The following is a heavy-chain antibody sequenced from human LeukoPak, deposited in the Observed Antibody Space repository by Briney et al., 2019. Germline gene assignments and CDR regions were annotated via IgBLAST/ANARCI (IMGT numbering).Heavy chain of an antibody. V-gene: IGHV1-18*01. D-gene: IGHD6-13*01. Sequence: ASVKVSCKASGYTFTSYGISWVRQAPGQGLEWMGWISAYNGNTNYAQKLQGRVTMTTDTSTSTAYMELRSLRSDDTAVYYCARDGAGFVAAAGTVDYWGQGTLVTVSS. J-gene: IGHJ4*02. CDR2: ISAYNGNT. CDR3: ARDGAGFVAAAGTVDY. CDR1: GYTFTSYG.